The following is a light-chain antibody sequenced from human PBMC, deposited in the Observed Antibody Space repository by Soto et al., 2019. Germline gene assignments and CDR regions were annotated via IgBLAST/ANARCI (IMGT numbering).Light chain of an antibody. CDR3: QQYGSSPWT. CDR2: GAS. J-gene: IGKJ1*01. V-gene: IGKV3-20*01. Sequence: EIVLAQSPGTLSLSPGERATLSCRASQSVSSSYLAWYQQKPGQAHSLLIYGASSRATGIPDRFSGSGSGTDFTLTISRLEPEDFAVYYCQQYGSSPWTFGQGTKVDI. CDR1: QSVSSSY.